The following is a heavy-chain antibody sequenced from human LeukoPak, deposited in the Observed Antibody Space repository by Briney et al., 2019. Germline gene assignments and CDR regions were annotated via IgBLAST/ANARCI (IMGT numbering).Heavy chain of an antibody. CDR1: GGSFSGYY. CDR3: ASKRFSYYGSGSYYTPYDY. CDR2: INHSGST. D-gene: IGHD3-10*01. Sequence: SETLSLTCAVYGGSFSGYYWSWIRQPPGKGLEWIGEINHSGSTNYNPSLKSRVTISVDTSKNQFSLKLSSVTAADTAVYYCASKRFSYYGSGSYYTPYDYWGQGTLVTVSS. J-gene: IGHJ4*02. V-gene: IGHV4-34*01.